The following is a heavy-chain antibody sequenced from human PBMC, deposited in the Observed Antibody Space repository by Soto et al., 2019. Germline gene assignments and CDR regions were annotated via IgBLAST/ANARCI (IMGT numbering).Heavy chain of an antibody. D-gene: IGHD1-1*01. CDR2: ISSSSSYI. J-gene: IGHJ3*02. Sequence: TFISYSMNWVRQAPGKGLEWVSSISSSSSYIYYADSVKGRFTISRDNAKNSLYLQMNSLRAEDTAVYYCARTGTTNAFDIWGQGTMVTVS. V-gene: IGHV3-21*01. CDR3: ARTGTTNAFDI. CDR1: TFISYS.